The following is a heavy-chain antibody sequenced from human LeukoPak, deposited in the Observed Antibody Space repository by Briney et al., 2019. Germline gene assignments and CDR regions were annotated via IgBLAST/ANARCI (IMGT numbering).Heavy chain of an antibody. CDR3: ARSSGYYSSLFYMHV. J-gene: IGHJ6*03. CDR2: ISPSGGST. Sequence: ASVKVSCKAFGYTFTSNYMHWVRQAPGQGPGWMGVISPSGGSTTYAQKFQGRVTMTGDMSTSTVYMELSSLRSEDTAVYYCARSSGYYSSLFYMHVWGKGTTVTVSS. CDR1: GYTFTSNY. V-gene: IGHV1-46*01. D-gene: IGHD3-22*01.